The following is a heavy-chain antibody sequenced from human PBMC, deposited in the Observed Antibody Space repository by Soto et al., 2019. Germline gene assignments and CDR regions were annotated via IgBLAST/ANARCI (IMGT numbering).Heavy chain of an antibody. J-gene: IGHJ6*02. D-gene: IGHD6-13*01. CDR2: ISAYNGNT. V-gene: IGHV1-18*01. CDR3: ARDQSFIAAAGIYYYYYGMDV. Sequence: GASVKVCCKASGYTFASSCRRWLRQAPEQGLEWMGWISAYNGNTNYAQKLQGRVTMTTDTSTSTAYMELRSLRSDDTAVYYCARDQSFIAAAGIYYYYYGMDVWGQGTTVTVSS. CDR1: GYTFASSC.